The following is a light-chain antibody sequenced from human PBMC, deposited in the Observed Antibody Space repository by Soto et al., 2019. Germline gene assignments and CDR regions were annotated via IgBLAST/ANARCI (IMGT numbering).Light chain of an antibody. Sequence: EIVMTQSPVTLSVSPEERATLSCRASQNISNNLAWYQQRLGQAPRLLIYGASTRATGVPARFGGSGSGTEFTLTISSLQSEDFAVYYCQEYNNWPLYTFGQGTKLEI. J-gene: IGKJ2*01. V-gene: IGKV3-15*01. CDR2: GAS. CDR3: QEYNNWPLYT. CDR1: QNISNN.